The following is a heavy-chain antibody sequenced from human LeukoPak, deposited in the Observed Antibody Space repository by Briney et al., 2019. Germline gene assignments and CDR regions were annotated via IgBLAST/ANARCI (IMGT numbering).Heavy chain of an antibody. CDR3: ASVTGTIYYYMDV. Sequence: SETLSLTCTVSGGSISSYYWSWIRQPPGKGLEWIGYIYYSGSTNYNSSLKSRVTISVDTSKNQFSLKLSSVTAADTAVYYCASVTGTIYYYMDVWGKGTTVTVSS. CDR2: IYYSGST. CDR1: GGSISSYY. D-gene: IGHD1-7*01. V-gene: IGHV4-59*01. J-gene: IGHJ6*03.